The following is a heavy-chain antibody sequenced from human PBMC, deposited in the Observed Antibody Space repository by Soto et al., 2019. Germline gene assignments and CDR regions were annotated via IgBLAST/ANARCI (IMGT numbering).Heavy chain of an antibody. J-gene: IGHJ4*02. Sequence: EVQLLXXGGXXVXXXXXLXXXXAAXGFTXSSYAMSWVRQAPGXGXXWVSAISGSGGSTYYADSVKGRFXIXXXXXXXXXXXXXXXXXAEDTAVYYCAKDSQSTVTTLFDYWGQGTLVTV. D-gene: IGHD4-4*01. CDR2: ISGSGGST. V-gene: IGHV3-23*01. CDR1: GFTXSSYA. CDR3: AKDSQSTVTTLFDY.